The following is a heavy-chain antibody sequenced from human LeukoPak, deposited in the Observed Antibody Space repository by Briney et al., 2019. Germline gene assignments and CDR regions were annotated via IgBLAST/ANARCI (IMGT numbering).Heavy chain of an antibody. V-gene: IGHV3-48*02. Sequence: GGSLRLSCSASGFTFSSYYMTWVRQAPGKGLEWVSHISGTSDTTYYADSVKGRFSISRDNAKNSLYLQMNSLRDDDTAVYYCARNYYYTIDVWGQGTTVTVSS. J-gene: IGHJ6*02. CDR3: ARNYYYTIDV. CDR2: ISGTSDTT. CDR1: GFTFSSYY.